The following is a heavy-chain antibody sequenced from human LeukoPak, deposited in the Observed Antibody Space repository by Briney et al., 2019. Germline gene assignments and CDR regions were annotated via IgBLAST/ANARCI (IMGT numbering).Heavy chain of an antibody. D-gene: IGHD6-13*01. V-gene: IGHV3-7*01. CDR2: IKQDGSEK. CDR1: GFTFSSYS. CDR3: ASQREIGSSSWEYYFDY. Sequence: GGSLRLSCAASGFTFSSYSMSWVRQAPGKGLEWVANIKQDGSEKYYVDSVKGRFTISRDNAKNSLYLQMNSLRAEDTAVYYCASQREIGSSSWEYYFDYWGQGTLVTVSS. J-gene: IGHJ4*02.